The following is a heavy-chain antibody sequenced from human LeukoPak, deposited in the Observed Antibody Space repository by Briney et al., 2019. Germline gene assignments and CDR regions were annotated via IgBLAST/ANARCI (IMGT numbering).Heavy chain of an antibody. Sequence: SETLSLTCTVSGGSISSSSYYWGWIRQPPGKGLEWIGSIYYSGSTYYNPSLKSRVTISVDTSKSQFSLKLSSVTAADTAVYYCARGGITMVRGVPHLFDPWGQGTLVTVSS. CDR1: GGSISSSSYY. CDR3: ARGGITMVRGVPHLFDP. CDR2: IYYSGST. V-gene: IGHV4-39*07. D-gene: IGHD3-10*01. J-gene: IGHJ5*02.